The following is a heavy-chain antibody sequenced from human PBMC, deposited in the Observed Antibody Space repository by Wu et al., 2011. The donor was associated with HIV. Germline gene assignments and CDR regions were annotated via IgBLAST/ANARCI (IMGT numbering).Heavy chain of an antibody. CDR3: ARDRLVRGGGYRTT. CDR2: INPNSGDT. Sequence: QVQLVQSGAEVKKPGASVKVSCKASGYTFAGYYIHWVRQAPGQGLEWMGWINPNSGDTNYVQTFQGRVTMTRDTSISTANMELNRLRSDDTAVYYCARDRLVRGGGYRTTWGQGTLVTVSS. D-gene: IGHD3-10*01. V-gene: IGHV1-2*02. J-gene: IGHJ4*02. CDR1: GYTFAGYY.